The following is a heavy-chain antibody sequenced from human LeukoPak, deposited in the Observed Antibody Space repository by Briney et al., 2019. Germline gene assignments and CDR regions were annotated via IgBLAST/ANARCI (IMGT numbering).Heavy chain of an antibody. Sequence: GGSLTLACAPSGFFSTSLSVNWVRQAPGKGLEWVSYISSSSSTIYYADSVKGRFTISRDNAKNSLYLQMNSLRDEDTAVYYCARELGGSYRSWGPGGLVTVSS. D-gene: IGHD3-10*01. V-gene: IGHV3-48*02. CDR1: GFFSTSLS. CDR2: ISSSSSTI. CDR3: ARELGGSYRS. J-gene: IGHJ5*02.